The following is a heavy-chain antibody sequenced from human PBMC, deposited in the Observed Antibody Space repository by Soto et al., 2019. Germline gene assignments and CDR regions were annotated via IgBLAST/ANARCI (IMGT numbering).Heavy chain of an antibody. D-gene: IGHD5-18*01. Sequence: PGGSLRLSCAASGFTFDDYAMHWVRQAPGKGLEWVSGISWNSGSIGYADSVKGRFTISRDNAKNSLYLQMNSLRAEDTALYYCAKDPKDTAITVHYFDYWGQGTLVTVSS. CDR2: ISWNSGSI. CDR1: GFTFDDYA. CDR3: AKDPKDTAITVHYFDY. V-gene: IGHV3-9*01. J-gene: IGHJ4*02.